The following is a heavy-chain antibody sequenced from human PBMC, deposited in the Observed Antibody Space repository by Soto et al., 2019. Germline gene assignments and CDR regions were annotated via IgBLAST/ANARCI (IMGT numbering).Heavy chain of an antibody. CDR2: INPSGDT. D-gene: IGHD2-2*01. Sequence: ASVKVSCKASGDTFTSYYMHWVRQAPGQGLEWMGIINPSGDTSYAQKFQGRVTMTRDTSTSTVYMELSSLRSEDTAVYYCARSVVVPTAPDYWGQGTLVTVSS. CDR1: GDTFTSYY. V-gene: IGHV1-46*01. J-gene: IGHJ4*02. CDR3: ARSVVVPTAPDY.